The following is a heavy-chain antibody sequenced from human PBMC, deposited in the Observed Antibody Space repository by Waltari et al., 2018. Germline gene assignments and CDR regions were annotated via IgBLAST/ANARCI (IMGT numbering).Heavy chain of an antibody. J-gene: IGHJ4*02. CDR1: GGTFSSYA. V-gene: IGHV1-69*04. CDR3: ARDREDGYNYY. CDR2: IIPILGIA. D-gene: IGHD5-12*01. Sequence: QVQLVQSGAEVKKPGSSVKVACEASGGTFSSYASSWVRQAPGQGLEWMGRIIPILGIANYAQKFQGRVTITADKSTSTAYMELSSLRSEDTAVYYCARDREDGYNYYWGQGTLVTVSS.